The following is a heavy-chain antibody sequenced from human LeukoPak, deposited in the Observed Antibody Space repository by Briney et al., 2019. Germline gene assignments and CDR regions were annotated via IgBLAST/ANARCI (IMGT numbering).Heavy chain of an antibody. D-gene: IGHD6-13*01. Sequence: GGSLRLSCAASGFTVSNNYMTWVRQAPGKGLEWVSIIYSSGNTYYADSVEGRFTISRDNSKNIVYLQMNSLRAEDTAVYYCARDAYFLAAAGTGGFDYWGQGTLVTVSS. CDR3: ARDAYFLAAAGTGGFDY. CDR2: IYSSGNT. CDR1: GFTVSNNY. J-gene: IGHJ4*02. V-gene: IGHV3-53*01.